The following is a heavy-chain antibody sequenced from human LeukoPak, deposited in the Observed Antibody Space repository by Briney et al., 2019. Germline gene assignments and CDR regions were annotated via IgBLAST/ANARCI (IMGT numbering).Heavy chain of an antibody. D-gene: IGHD3-22*01. J-gene: IGHJ6*03. V-gene: IGHV4-34*01. Sequence: SETLSLTCAVYGGSFSGYYWTWIRQAPGKGLEWIGEINPSGRISYNPSLKSRLTISVDASKNQFSLNLRSLTAADTAVYYCARGRQEVSMIVVVMTAASYYLDVWGKGTTVTVS. CDR1: GGSFSGYY. CDR2: INPSGRI. CDR3: ARGRQEVSMIVVVMTAASYYLDV.